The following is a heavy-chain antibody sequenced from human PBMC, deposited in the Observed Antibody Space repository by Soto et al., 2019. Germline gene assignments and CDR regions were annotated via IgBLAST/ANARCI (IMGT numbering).Heavy chain of an antibody. Sequence: QVQLVESGGGVVQPGRSLRLSCAASGFTFSSYGMHWVRQAPGKGLEWVAVISYDGSNKYYADSVKGRFTISRDNSKNTLYLQMNSLRAEDTAVYYCAAGVEGPIDYWGQGTLVTVSS. D-gene: IGHD3-3*01. V-gene: IGHV3-30*03. CDR2: ISYDGSNK. CDR3: AAGVEGPIDY. J-gene: IGHJ4*02. CDR1: GFTFSSYG.